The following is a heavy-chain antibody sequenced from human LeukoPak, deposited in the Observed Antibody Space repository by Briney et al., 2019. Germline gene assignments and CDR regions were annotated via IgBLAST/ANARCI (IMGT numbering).Heavy chain of an antibody. CDR1: GFSFSSYW. J-gene: IGHJ4*02. CDR3: AKYRLVWLPVPAFDF. Sequence: GGSLRLSCAASGFSFSSYWMTWVGQKPGRGLEWVANMKQDGSETNYVDSVKGRFTISRDNAKNSLYLQMNSLRAEDTAVYYCAKYRLVWLPVPAFDFWGQGTLVTVSS. CDR2: MKQDGSET. D-gene: IGHD5-12*01. V-gene: IGHV3-7*01.